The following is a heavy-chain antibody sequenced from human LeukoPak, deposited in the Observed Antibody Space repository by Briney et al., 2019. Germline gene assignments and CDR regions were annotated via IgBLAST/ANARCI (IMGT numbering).Heavy chain of an antibody. J-gene: IGHJ4*02. CDR1: GGSISSYY. CDR2: IYYSGST. CDR3: ARGPDTYYYDSSGYYS. Sequence: SETPSLTCTVSGGSISSYYWSWIRQPPGKGLEWIGYIYYSGSTNYNPSLKSRVTISVDTSKNQFSLKLSSVTAADTAVYYCARGPDTYYYDSSGYYSWGQGTLVTVSS. D-gene: IGHD3-22*01. V-gene: IGHV4-59*01.